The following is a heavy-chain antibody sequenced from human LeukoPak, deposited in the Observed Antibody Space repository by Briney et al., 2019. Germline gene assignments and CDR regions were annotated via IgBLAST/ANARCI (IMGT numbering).Heavy chain of an antibody. CDR2: INPKSGGT. CDR1: GYTFTDYY. D-gene: IGHD6-13*01. V-gene: IGHV1-2*02. J-gene: IGHJ4*02. Sequence: ASVKVSCKASGYTFTDYYIHWVRQAPGQGLELMAWINPKSGGTNYAQKFQGRVTMTRDTSISTAYMELNSLRSDDTAVYYCARVDANTWYGKIDYWGQGTLVTVSS. CDR3: ARVDANTWYGKIDY.